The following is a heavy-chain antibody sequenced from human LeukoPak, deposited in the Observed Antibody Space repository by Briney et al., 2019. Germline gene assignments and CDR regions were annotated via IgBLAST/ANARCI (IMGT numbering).Heavy chain of an antibody. CDR1: GGTLSSYA. J-gene: IGHJ4*02. CDR3: ARFKGGYCSGGSCEYFDY. D-gene: IGHD2-15*01. V-gene: IGHV1-69*06. CDR2: IIPIFGTA. Sequence: ASVKVSCKASGGTLSSYAISWVRQAPGQGREWMGGIIPIFGTANYAQKFQGRVTITADKSTSTAYMELSSLRSEDTAVYYCARFKGGYCSGGSCEYFDYWGQGTLVTVSS.